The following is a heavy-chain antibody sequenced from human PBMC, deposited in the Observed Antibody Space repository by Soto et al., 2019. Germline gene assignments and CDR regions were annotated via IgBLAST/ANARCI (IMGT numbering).Heavy chain of an antibody. D-gene: IGHD2-8*02. CDR2: FSLSGTT. CDR1: GASITGSSY. Sequence: SETLSLTCTVSGASITGSSYWSWIRQPAGKGLEWIGRFSLSGTTNYNPSLRSRVTMSADVSKSQFSLRLTSVTAADTALYYCARGMTPPGAPAWYYFDSWGQGTLVTVSS. V-gene: IGHV4-4*07. CDR3: ARGMTPPGAPAWYYFDS. J-gene: IGHJ4*02.